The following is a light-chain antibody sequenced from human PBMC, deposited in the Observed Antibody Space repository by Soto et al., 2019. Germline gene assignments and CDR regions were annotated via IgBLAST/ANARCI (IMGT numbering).Light chain of an antibody. CDR3: SSYTSGSTDV. CDR1: SSDVGGYNY. Sequence: ALTQPASVSGSPGQSITISCTGTSSDVGGYNYVYWYQQHPGKAPTLMIYDVSNRPSGVSNRFSGSKSGNTASLTISGLQAEDEADYYCSSYTSGSTDVFGTGTKLTVL. CDR2: DVS. V-gene: IGLV2-14*01. J-gene: IGLJ1*01.